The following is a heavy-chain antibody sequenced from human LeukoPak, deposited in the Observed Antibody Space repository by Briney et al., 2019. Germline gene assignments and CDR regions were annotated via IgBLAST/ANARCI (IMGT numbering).Heavy chain of an antibody. Sequence: ASVKVSCKASGYTFTGYYMHWVRQAPGQGLEWMGWINPNSGGTSSAQKFQGRVTMTRDTSITTVYMEMSWLTSDDTAIYYCARADRLHGGPYLIGPWGQGTLVTVSS. D-gene: IGHD2-21*01. CDR3: ARADRLHGGPYLIGP. CDR1: GYTFTGYY. J-gene: IGHJ5*02. V-gene: IGHV1-2*02. CDR2: INPNSGGT.